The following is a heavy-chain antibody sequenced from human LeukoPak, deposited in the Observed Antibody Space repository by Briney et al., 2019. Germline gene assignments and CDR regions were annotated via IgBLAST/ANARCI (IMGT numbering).Heavy chain of an antibody. J-gene: IGHJ3*02. D-gene: IGHD3-22*01. Sequence: SETLSLTCAVSGGSISSSNWWSWVRQPPGKGLEWIGEIYHSGSTNYNPSLKSRVTVSVDKSKNQFSLKLSSVTAADTAVYYCARDGGYDSQWSGAFDIWGQGTMVTVSS. V-gene: IGHV4-4*02. CDR2: IYHSGST. CDR1: GGSISSSNW. CDR3: ARDGGYDSQWSGAFDI.